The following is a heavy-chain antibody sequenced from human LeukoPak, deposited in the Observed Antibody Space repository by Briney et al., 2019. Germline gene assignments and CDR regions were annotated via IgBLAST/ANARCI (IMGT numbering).Heavy chain of an antibody. Sequence: GASVKVSCKAPGDTFGSYAISWVRQAHGQGLEWMGRTIPILGIAKYAQKFQGRLTITADTSTSTAYMQLTNLGSDDTAVYYCASQFLLPFDYWGRGTLVTVSS. V-gene: IGHV1-69*04. CDR3: ASQFLLPFDY. J-gene: IGHJ4*02. CDR1: GDTFGSYA. D-gene: IGHD3-22*01. CDR2: TIPILGIA.